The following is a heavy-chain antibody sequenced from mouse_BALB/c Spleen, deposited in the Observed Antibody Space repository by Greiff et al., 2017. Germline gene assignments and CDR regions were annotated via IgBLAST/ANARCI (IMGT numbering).Heavy chain of an antibody. J-gene: IGHJ2*01. V-gene: IGHV5-6*02. CDR3: ARRGSSYEYYFDY. CDR2: ISSGGSYT. Sequence: DVKLVESGGDLVKPGGSLKLSCAASGFTFSSYGMSWVRQTPDKRLEWVATISSGGSYTYYPDSVKGRFTISRGNAKNTLYLQMSSLKSEDTAMYYCARRGSSYEYYFDYWGQGTTLTVSS. CDR1: GFTFSSYG. D-gene: IGHD1-1*01.